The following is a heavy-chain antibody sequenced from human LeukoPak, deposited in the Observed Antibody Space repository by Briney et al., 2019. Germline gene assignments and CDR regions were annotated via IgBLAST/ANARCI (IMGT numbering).Heavy chain of an antibody. CDR1: GYTFTSYD. CDR3: ARGRRWFGEHFDY. Sequence: GASVKVSCKASGYTFTSYDINWVRPATGQGLEWMGWMNPNSGNTGYAQKFQGRVTMTRNTSISTAYMELSSLRSEDTAVYYCARGRRWFGEHFDYWGQGTLVTVSS. V-gene: IGHV1-8*01. CDR2: MNPNSGNT. D-gene: IGHD3-10*01. J-gene: IGHJ4*02.